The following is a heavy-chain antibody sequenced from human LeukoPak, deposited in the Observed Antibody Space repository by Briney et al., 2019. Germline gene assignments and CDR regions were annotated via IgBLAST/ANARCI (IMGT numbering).Heavy chain of an antibody. Sequence: GGSLRLSCAASGFPFSSYWMNWARQAPGKGLEWVASINHNGNVNYYVDSAKGRFTISRDNAKNSLYLQMSNLRAEDTAVYFCARGGGLDVWGQGATVTVSS. J-gene: IGHJ6*02. V-gene: IGHV3-7*03. CDR2: INHNGNVN. D-gene: IGHD3-16*01. CDR1: GFPFSSYW. CDR3: ARGGGLDV.